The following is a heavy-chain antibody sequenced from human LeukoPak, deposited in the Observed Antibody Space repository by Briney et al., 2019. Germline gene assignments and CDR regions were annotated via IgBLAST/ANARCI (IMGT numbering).Heavy chain of an antibody. CDR1: GFTFSSYS. V-gene: IGHV3-21*01. Sequence: GGSLRLSCAASGFTFSSYSMNWVRQAPGEGLEWVSSISSSSSYIYYADSVKGRFTISRDNAKNSLYLQMNSLRAEDTAVYYCARARAVVADYWGQGTLVTVSS. J-gene: IGHJ4*02. CDR3: ARARAVVADY. D-gene: IGHD2-15*01. CDR2: ISSSSSYI.